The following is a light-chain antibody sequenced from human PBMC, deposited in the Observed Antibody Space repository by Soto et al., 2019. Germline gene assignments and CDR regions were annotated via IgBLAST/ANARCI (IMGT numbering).Light chain of an antibody. CDR1: QSVSSS. CDR2: GAS. V-gene: IGKV3-20*01. CDR3: QQYASSPPLT. Sequence: EIVLTQSPGTLSLSPGDRATLSCRASQSVSSSLAWYQQKPGQAPRLLIYGASNRATVIPDRFSGSGSGTDFTLTISRLEPEDFAVYYCQQYASSPPLTFGGGTKVEI. J-gene: IGKJ4*01.